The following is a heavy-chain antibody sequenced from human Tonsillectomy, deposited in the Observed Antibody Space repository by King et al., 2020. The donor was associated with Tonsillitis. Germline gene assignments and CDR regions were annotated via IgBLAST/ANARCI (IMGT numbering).Heavy chain of an antibody. CDR3: ARGGSGWFGGFDP. CDR2: IKQDGSEK. D-gene: IGHD6-19*01. J-gene: IGHJ5*02. V-gene: IGHV3-7*01. CDR1: GFTFSSYW. Sequence: VQLVESGGGLVQPGGSLRLSCAASGFTFSSYWMSWVRQAPGKGLEWEANIKQDGSEKYYVDSVKGRFTISRDNAKNSLYLQMNSLRAEDTAVYYCARGGSGWFGGFDPWGQGTLVTVSS.